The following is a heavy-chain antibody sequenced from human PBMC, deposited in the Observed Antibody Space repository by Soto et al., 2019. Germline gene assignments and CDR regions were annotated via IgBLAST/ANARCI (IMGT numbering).Heavy chain of an antibody. CDR2: ISSGGYVK. V-gene: IGHV3-21*01. CDR1: GFIFENFG. J-gene: IGHJ5*01. D-gene: IGHD6-6*01. Sequence: GGSLRLSCAASGFIFENFGMNWVRQAPGQGLEWVSSISSGGYVKYYADSVKGRFTISRDNAKNSLYLQMNSLRAEDTAIYYCVRFGSSNWFDSWGQGTVVTVSS. CDR3: VRFGSSNWFDS.